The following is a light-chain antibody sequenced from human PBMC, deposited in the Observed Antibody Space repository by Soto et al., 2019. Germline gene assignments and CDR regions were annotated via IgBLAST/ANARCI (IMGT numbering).Light chain of an antibody. CDR3: QQYGRSPPFT. CDR2: GAS. Sequence: EIVLTQSPGTLSLSPGERATLSCRASQSVSSNYLAWYQQTPGQAPRLLIFGASTRATGIPDRFSGSGSGTDFTLTISRLEPEDFAVYYCQQYGRSPPFTFGPGTTVDIK. V-gene: IGKV3-20*01. CDR1: QSVSSNY. J-gene: IGKJ3*01.